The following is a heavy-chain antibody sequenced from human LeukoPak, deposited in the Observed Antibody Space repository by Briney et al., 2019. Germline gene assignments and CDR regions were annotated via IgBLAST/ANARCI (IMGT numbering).Heavy chain of an antibody. J-gene: IGHJ6*03. D-gene: IGHD5-18*01. CDR1: GYTFTSYD. CDR3: ARGRGGTAMVDYYYYMDV. V-gene: IGHV1-8*03. CDR2: MNPNSGNT. Sequence: ASVKVSCKASGYTFTSYDINWVRQATGQGLEWMGWMNPNSGNTGYAQKFQGRVTITRNTSISTAYMELSSLRSEATAVYYCARGRGGTAMVDYYYYMDVWGKGTTVTVSS.